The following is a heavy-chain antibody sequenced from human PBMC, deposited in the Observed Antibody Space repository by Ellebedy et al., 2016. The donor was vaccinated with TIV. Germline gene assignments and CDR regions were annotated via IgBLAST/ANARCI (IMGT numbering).Heavy chain of an antibody. J-gene: IGHJ3*01. CDR1: GGSINGHY. D-gene: IGHD3-10*01. Sequence: MPGGSLRLSCTVSGGSINGHYWSWIRQPPGKGLESLGFIHYTGATKYTPALQSRVTISLDASKNQFSLKLTSVTAADTAVYYCARQRSFRAVPGAFDFWGQGTMIIVSS. CDR2: IHYTGAT. CDR3: ARQRSFRAVPGAFDF. V-gene: IGHV4-59*08.